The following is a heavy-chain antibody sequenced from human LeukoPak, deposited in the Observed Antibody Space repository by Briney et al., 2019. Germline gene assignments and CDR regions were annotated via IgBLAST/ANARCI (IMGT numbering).Heavy chain of an antibody. D-gene: IGHD6-13*01. CDR3: ARLVGGSSWFGP. V-gene: IGHV4-39*01. CDR1: GGSISSTSHY. J-gene: IGHJ5*02. Sequence: SETLSLTCNVSGGSISSTSHYWGWIRQPPGKGLEWIGSIYYSGSTHNNPSLKSRVTISVDTSKNQFSLKVSSVTAADTAVYYCARLVGGSSWFGPWGQRTLVTFAT. CDR2: IYYSGST.